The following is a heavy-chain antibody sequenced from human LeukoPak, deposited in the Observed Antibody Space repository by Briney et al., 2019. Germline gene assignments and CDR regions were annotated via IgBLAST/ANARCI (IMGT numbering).Heavy chain of an antibody. V-gene: IGHV4-59*08. J-gene: IGHJ3*02. D-gene: IGHD2-2*01. CDR1: GGSISNDY. Sequence: SETLSLTCAVSGGSISNDYWSWIRQPPGKGLEWIGYIYYTDENTNYNPSFKSRVTMSVGTSKNQFSLHLTSVTAADTAIYYCARQPSATAAFDIWGQGTMVTVSS. CDR3: ARQPSATAAFDI. CDR2: IYYTDENT.